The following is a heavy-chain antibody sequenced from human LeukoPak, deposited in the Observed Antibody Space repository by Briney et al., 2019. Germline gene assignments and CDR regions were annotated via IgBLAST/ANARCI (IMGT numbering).Heavy chain of an antibody. CDR2: ISGSAGST. Sequence: TGGSLRLSCAASGFTISSYVMNWVRQAPGKGLEWVSGISGSAGSTHYADSVKGRFTISRGNSKNTLYLQMNSLSAEDTAVYYCAKGELVYCSGGSCYPPYYFDFWGQGTLVAVSS. CDR1: GFTISSYV. V-gene: IGHV3-23*01. D-gene: IGHD2-15*01. J-gene: IGHJ4*02. CDR3: AKGELVYCSGGSCYPPYYFDF.